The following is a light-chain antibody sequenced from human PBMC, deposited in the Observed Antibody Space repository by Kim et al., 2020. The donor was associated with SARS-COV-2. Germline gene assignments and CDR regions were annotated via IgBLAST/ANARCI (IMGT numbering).Light chain of an antibody. Sequence: SVSLTCTLSSGHSTYAIAWYQQQPDKSPRYLMKVYSDGRHVKGDGIPDRLSGSSSGPQRYLTISSLQSEDEADYYCQTWGSGTVVFGGGTQLTVL. V-gene: IGLV4-69*01. CDR3: QTWGSGTVV. CDR1: SGHSTYA. J-gene: IGLJ2*01. CDR2: VYSDGRH.